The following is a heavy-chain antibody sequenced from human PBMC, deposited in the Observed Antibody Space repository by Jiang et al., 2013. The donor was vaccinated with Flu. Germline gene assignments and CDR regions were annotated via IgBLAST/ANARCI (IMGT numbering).Heavy chain of an antibody. Sequence: VQLVESGGALVQPGGSLRLSCEASGFGFSSTWMHWVRQAPGKGLVWVSRIHSDGKSTTYADSVTGRFTISRDNAKNMVYLQLNSLRVEDSAVYYCVRDRYYAMDVWGQGTTVTRLL. CDR2: IHSDGKST. V-gene: IGHV3-74*01. J-gene: IGHJ6*02. CDR3: VRDRYYAMDV. CDR1: GFGFSSTW.